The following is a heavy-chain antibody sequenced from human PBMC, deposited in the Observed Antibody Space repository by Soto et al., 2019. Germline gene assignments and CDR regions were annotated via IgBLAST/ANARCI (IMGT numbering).Heavy chain of an antibody. D-gene: IGHD6-6*01. Sequence: GGSLRLSCAASGFTVSRNYMSWVRQAPGKGLEWVSVIYNDGTTYYADSVKGRFTISRDNSKNTLYLQMNSLRAEDTAVYYCARGSIAGEGNFDYWGQGTLVTVSS. J-gene: IGHJ4*02. V-gene: IGHV3-53*01. CDR3: ARGSIAGEGNFDY. CDR1: GFTVSRNY. CDR2: IYNDGTT.